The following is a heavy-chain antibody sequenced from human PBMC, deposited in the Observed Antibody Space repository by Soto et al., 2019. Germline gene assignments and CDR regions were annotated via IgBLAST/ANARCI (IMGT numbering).Heavy chain of an antibody. V-gene: IGHV3-66*04. CDR1: GFTVSSNY. J-gene: IGHJ4*02. D-gene: IGHD4-4*01. CDR2: IYSGGST. CDR3: ASHDYSNSRGFDY. Sequence: EVQLVESGGGLVQPGGSLRLSCAASGFTVSSNYMSWVRQAPGKGLEWVSVIYSGGSTYYADSVKGRFTISRDNSKNTLYLQMNSLRAEDTAVYYCASHDYSNSRGFDYWGQGTLVTVSS.